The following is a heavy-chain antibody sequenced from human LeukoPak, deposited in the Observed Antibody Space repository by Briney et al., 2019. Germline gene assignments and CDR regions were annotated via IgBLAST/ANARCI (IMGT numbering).Heavy chain of an antibody. V-gene: IGHV3-21*01. CDR1: GFTFSDYS. CDR2: ISSRSAYI. CDR3: ARDRSGSYPYYFDY. Sequence: GGSLRLSCAASGFTFSDYSMNWVRQAPGKGLEWVSSISSRSAYIHYTDPVKGRFNISRDNAENSLYLQMNNLRADDTAVYYCARDRSGSYPYYFDYWGQGTLVTVSS. J-gene: IGHJ4*02. D-gene: IGHD1-26*01.